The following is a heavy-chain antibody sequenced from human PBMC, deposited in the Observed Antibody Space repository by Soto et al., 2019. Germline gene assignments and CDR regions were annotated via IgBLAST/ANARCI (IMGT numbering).Heavy chain of an antibody. D-gene: IGHD1-26*01. CDR3: ARWVGASNWFDH. Sequence: QVQLVQSGAEVKEPGASVKVSCKTSGYTFTGYHIHWVRQAPGQGLEWMGWINTNTGDTNYAQKFQGWVTITRDTSINTAYVQLSRLTSDDTAVYYCARWVGASNWFDHWGQGTLVTVSS. V-gene: IGHV1-2*04. J-gene: IGHJ5*02. CDR2: INTNTGDT. CDR1: GYTFTGYH.